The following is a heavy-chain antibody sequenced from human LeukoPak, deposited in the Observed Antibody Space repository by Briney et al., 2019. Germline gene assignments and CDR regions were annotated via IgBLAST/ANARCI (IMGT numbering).Heavy chain of an antibody. D-gene: IGHD3/OR15-3a*01. J-gene: IGHJ6*02. CDR3: ARGTGYWDYYYYGMDV. CDR1: GYTFTSYG. Sequence: VASVKVSCKPSGYTFTSYGISWVRQAPGQGLEWMGWISAYNGNTNYAQKLQGRVTMTTDTSTSTAYMELRSLRSDDTAVYYCARGTGYWDYYYYGMDVWGQGTTVTVS. CDR2: ISAYNGNT. V-gene: IGHV1-18*01.